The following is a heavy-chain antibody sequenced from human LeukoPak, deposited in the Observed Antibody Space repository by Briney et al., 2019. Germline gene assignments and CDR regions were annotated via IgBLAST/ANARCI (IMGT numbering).Heavy chain of an antibody. CDR1: GYTFTGYY. CDR2: INPNSGNT. CDR3: ARGFDFWSGYYWGY. J-gene: IGHJ4*02. Sequence: ASVKVSCKASGYTFTGYYMHWVRQAPGQGLEWMGWINPNSGNTGYAQKFQGRVTMTRNTSISTAYMELSSLRSEDTAVYYCARGFDFWSGYYWGYWGQGTLVTVSS. V-gene: IGHV1-8*02. D-gene: IGHD3-3*01.